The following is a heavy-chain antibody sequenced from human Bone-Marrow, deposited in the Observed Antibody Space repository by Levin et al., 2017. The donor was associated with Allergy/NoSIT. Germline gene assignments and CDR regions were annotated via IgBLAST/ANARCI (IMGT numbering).Heavy chain of an antibody. J-gene: IGHJ4*02. CDR2: ISDDGSQK. CDR3: LTANLGYCDTIRCSTFDY. D-gene: IGHD2-15*01. Sequence: PGGSLRLSCVGSGLSFSVYTMYWVRQAPGKGLEWLALISDDGSQKFYADSLKGRFTISRDNSKRTVFLEMSSLRPEDTATYYCLTANLGYCDTIRCSTFDYWGQGTLVTVSP. V-gene: IGHV3-30*04. CDR1: GLSFSVYT.